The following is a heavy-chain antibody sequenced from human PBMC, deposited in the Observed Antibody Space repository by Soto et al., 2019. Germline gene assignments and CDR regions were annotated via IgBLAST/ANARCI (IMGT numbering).Heavy chain of an antibody. CDR3: AREGDSGSYKTSDY. Sequence: SVKVSCKASGGTFSSYAISCVRQAPGQGLEWMGGIIPIFGTANYAQKFQGRVTITADESTSTAYMELSSLRSEDTAVYYCAREGDSGSYKTSDYWGQGTLVTVSS. CDR1: GGTFSSYA. D-gene: IGHD1-26*01. J-gene: IGHJ4*02. V-gene: IGHV1-69*13. CDR2: IIPIFGTA.